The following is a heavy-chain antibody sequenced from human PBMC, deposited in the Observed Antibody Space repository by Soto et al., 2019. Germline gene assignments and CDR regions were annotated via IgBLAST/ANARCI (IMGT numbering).Heavy chain of an antibody. Sequence: SETLSLTCAVSGYSISSSNWWGWIRQPPGKGLEWIGYIYYSGGTNYNPSLKSRVTISVDTSKNQFSLKLYSVTAAEAAVYYCAGGPMGYDSWGQGTLVTAPQ. CDR1: GYSISSSNW. CDR2: IYYSGGT. CDR3: AGGPMGYDS. D-gene: IGHD3-16*01. V-gene: IGHV4-28*01. J-gene: IGHJ4*02.